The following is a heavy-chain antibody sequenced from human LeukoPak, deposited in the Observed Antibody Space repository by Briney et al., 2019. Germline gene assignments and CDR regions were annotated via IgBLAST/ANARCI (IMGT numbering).Heavy chain of an antibody. CDR1: GYTFTGYY. D-gene: IGHD1-1*01. V-gene: IGHV1-2*02. J-gene: IGHJ4*02. Sequence: ASVKVSCKASGYTFTGYYIHRVRQAPGQGLEWMGWINPNSGGTNYAQKFQGGVTMTRDTSSSTAYMELSRLTSDDTAVYYCARDPTNWIDYWGQGTLVTVSS. CDR2: INPNSGGT. CDR3: ARDPTNWIDY.